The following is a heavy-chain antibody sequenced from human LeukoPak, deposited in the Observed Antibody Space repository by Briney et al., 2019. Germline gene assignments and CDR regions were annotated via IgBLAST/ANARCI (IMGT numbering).Heavy chain of an antibody. J-gene: IGHJ4*02. CDR3: AKYLSDYGDYNDY. Sequence: PGGSLRLSCAASGFTFRSYGMHWVRQAPGKGLEWVAVISYDGSDKHYADSVKGRFTISRDNSKNTLYLQMNSLRAEDTAVYYCAKYLSDYGDYNDYWGQGTLVTVSS. CDR1: GFTFRSYG. D-gene: IGHD4-17*01. CDR2: ISYDGSDK. V-gene: IGHV3-30*18.